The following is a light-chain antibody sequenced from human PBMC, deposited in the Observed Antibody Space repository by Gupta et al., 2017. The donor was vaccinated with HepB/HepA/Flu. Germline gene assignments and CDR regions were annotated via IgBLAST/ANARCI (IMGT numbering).Light chain of an antibody. CDR3: SSYTRSSTLGV. J-gene: IGLJ1*01. V-gene: IGLV2-14*01. CDR1: SSDVGGYNY. Sequence: QSPLTQPASVSGSPGQSITISCTGTSSDVGGYNYVSWYQQHPDKAPKLMIYDVSNRPSGVSKRFSGSKSGNTASLTISGLQAEDEADYYCSSYTRSSTLGVFGTGTKVTVL. CDR2: DVS.